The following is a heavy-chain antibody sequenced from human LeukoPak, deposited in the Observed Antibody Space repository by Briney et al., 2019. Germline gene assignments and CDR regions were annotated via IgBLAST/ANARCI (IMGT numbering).Heavy chain of an antibody. V-gene: IGHV3-30*18. D-gene: IGHD3-16*02. CDR3: AKDALGGTSGELSLELDY. J-gene: IGHJ4*02. CDR1: GFTFSSYG. CDR2: ISYDGSNK. Sequence: GGSLRLSCAASGFTFSSYGMHWVRQAPGKGLEWVAVISYDGSNKYYADSVKGRFTISRDNSKNTLYLQMNSLRAEDTAVYYCAKDALGGTSGELSLELDYWGQGILVTVSS.